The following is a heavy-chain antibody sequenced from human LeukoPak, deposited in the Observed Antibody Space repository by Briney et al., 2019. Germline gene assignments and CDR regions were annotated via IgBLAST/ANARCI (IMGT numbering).Heavy chain of an antibody. J-gene: IGHJ3*02. CDR3: ARDVAVAGRVAFDI. Sequence: VASVKVSCKVSGYTLTELSMHWVRQAPGKGLEWMGGFDPEDGETIYAQKFQGRVTMTRDMSTSTVYMELSSLRSEDTAVYYCARDVAVAGRVAFDIWGQGTMVTVSS. CDR2: FDPEDGET. V-gene: IGHV1-24*01. CDR1: GYTLTELS. D-gene: IGHD6-19*01.